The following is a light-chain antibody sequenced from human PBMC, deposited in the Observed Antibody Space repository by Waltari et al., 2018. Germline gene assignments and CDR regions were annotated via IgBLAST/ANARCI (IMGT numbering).Light chain of an antibody. J-gene: IGLJ3*02. CDR1: SSNIGSNT. CDR3: AAWDDSLNGGV. Sequence: QSVLTQPPSASGTPGQRVAISCSGSSSNIGSNTVNWYQQLPGTAPNLLIYSNNQRPSGVPDRFSGSKSGTSASLAISGLQSEDEADYYCAAWDDSLNGGVFGGGTKLTVL. CDR2: SNN. V-gene: IGLV1-44*01.